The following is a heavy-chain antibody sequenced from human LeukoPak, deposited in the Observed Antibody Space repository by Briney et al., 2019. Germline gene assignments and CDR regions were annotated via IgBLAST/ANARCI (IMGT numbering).Heavy chain of an antibody. V-gene: IGHV3-23*01. Sequence: QSGGSLRLSCAASGFTFSSYWMSWVRQAPGKGLEWVSAISGSGGSTYYADSVKGRFTISRDNPKNTLYLQMNSLRAEDTAVYYCAKRYYDILTGYCDYWGQGTLVTVSS. J-gene: IGHJ4*02. CDR3: AKRYYDILTGYCDY. CDR2: ISGSGGST. CDR1: GFTFSSYW. D-gene: IGHD3-9*01.